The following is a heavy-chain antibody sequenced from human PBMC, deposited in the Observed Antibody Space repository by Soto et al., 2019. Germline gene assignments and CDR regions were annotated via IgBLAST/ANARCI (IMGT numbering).Heavy chain of an antibody. V-gene: IGHV4-30-2*01. D-gene: IGHD2-8*02. J-gene: IGHJ4*02. CDR1: GGSISSGGYS. Sequence: KPSETLSLTCAVSGGSISSGGYSWSWIRQPPGKGLEWIGYINHSGSTNYNPSLKSRVTISVDTSKNQFSLKLTSVTAADTAVYYCARDKITGLFDYWGQGTLVTVSS. CDR2: INHSGST. CDR3: ARDKITGLFDY.